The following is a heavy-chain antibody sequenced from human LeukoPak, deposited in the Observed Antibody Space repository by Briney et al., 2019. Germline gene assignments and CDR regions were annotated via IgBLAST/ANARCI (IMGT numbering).Heavy chain of an antibody. CDR3: GVQQLVRRNWFDP. CDR1: GYTFTGYY. Sequence: ASVKVSCKASGYTFTGYYMHWVRQAPGQGLEWMGWINPNSGGTNYAQKFQGRVTMTRDTSISTAYMELSRLRSDDTAVYYCGVQQLVRRNWFDPWGQGTLVTVSS. D-gene: IGHD6-13*01. V-gene: IGHV1-2*02. J-gene: IGHJ5*02. CDR2: INPNSGGT.